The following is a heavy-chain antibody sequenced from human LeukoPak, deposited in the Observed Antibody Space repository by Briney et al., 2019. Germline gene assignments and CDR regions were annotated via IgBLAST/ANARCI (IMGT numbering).Heavy chain of an antibody. V-gene: IGHV3-53*01. J-gene: IGHJ4*02. D-gene: IGHD4-23*01. Sequence: GGSLRLSCTASGFTFSSYSMNWVRQAPGKGLEWVSVIYSGGSTYYADSVKGRFTISRDNSKNTLYLQMSSLRAEDTAVYYCARENYGGNSGYYFDYWGQGTLVTVSS. CDR1: GFTFSSYS. CDR3: ARENYGGNSGYYFDY. CDR2: IYSGGST.